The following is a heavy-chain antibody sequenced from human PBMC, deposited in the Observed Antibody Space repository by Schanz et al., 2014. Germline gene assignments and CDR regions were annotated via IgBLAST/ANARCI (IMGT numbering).Heavy chain of an antibody. CDR2: ITYNGGTI. J-gene: IGHJ4*02. V-gene: IGHV3-48*01. CDR1: GITFSSHS. D-gene: IGHD1-26*01. CDR3: ARGGSGSHYRLDY. Sequence: EVQLVESGGGVVRPGGSLRLSCAASGITFSSHSFNWVRQAPGKGLEWISYITYNGGTIYYADSVKGRFTISRDNAKNSLYLQMNSLRAEDTGLYFCARGGSGSHYRLDYWGQGTLVTVSS.